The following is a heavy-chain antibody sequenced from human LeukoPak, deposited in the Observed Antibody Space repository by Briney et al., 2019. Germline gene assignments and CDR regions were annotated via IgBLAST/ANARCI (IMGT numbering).Heavy chain of an antibody. V-gene: IGHV3-23*01. CDR2: IFGSGGST. Sequence: PGGSLRLSCAASGFTFSSYAMYWVRQAPGKGLEWVSGIFGSGGSTHYADSVQGRFTISRDISKNTLYLQMNSLRTEDTAVYYCAKSSDNSASDVDSWGQGTLVTVSS. CDR1: GFTFSSYA. D-gene: IGHD4-11*01. CDR3: AKSSDNSASDVDS. J-gene: IGHJ4*02.